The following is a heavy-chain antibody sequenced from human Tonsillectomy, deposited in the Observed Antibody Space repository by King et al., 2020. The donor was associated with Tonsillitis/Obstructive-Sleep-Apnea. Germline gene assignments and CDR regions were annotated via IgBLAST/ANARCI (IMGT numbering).Heavy chain of an antibody. Sequence: LQLQESGSGLVKPSQTLSLTCAVSGGSISSGGYSWSWIRQPPGKGLEWIGYIYHSGSTYYNPSLKSRVTISVDRSKNQFSLKLSSVTAADTAVYYCAREDGGLDYWGQGTLVTVSS. V-gene: IGHV4-30-2*01. J-gene: IGHJ4*02. CDR1: GGSISSGGYS. D-gene: IGHD4-23*01. CDR2: IYHSGST. CDR3: AREDGGLDY.